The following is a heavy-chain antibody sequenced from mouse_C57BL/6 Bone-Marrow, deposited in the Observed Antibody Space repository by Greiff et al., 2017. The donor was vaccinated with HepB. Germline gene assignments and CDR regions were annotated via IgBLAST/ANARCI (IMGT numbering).Heavy chain of an antibody. J-gene: IGHJ4*01. V-gene: IGHV1-7*01. CDR2: INPSSGYT. CDR1: GYTFTSYW. D-gene: IGHD1-1*01. CDR3: ASTTEREYYAMDY. Sequence: VQLQQSGAELAKPGASVKLSCTASGYTFTSYWMHWVKQRPGQGLEWIGYINPSSGYTKYNQKFKDKATLTADKSSSTAYMQLSSLTYEDSAVYYCASTTEREYYAMDYWGQGTSVTVSS.